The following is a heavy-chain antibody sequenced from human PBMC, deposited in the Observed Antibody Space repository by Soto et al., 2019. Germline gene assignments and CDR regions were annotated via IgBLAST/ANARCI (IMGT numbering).Heavy chain of an antibody. CDR3: ARIDPPLMLAWFDT. Sequence: QVQLQESGPGLVKPSETLSLTCSVAGDSIRDNHWSWIRRPPGKGLEWIGYIYYSGSPNNNPSLHGRVSMAIHTSQTQYSLTLTSVTAADTACYYCARIDPPLMLAWFDTWGQGTMVTVSS. J-gene: IGHJ5*02. D-gene: IGHD2-8*01. CDR2: IYYSGSP. V-gene: IGHV4-59*01. CDR1: GDSIRDNH.